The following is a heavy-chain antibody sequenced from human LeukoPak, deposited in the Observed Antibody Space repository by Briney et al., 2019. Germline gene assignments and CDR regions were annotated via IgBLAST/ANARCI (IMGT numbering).Heavy chain of an antibody. D-gene: IGHD1-26*01. CDR2: IYNDESST. J-gene: IGHJ4*02. CDR1: GFTFSNYW. Sequence: TGGSLRLSCAASGFTFSNYWMHGVRQAPGKGLVWVSRIYNDESSTSYADSVKGRFTISRDNAKNTLYLQMNNLRAEDTAVYYCARGVLVVVGAPPDYWGQGTLVTVSS. V-gene: IGHV3-74*01. CDR3: ARGVLVVVGAPPDY.